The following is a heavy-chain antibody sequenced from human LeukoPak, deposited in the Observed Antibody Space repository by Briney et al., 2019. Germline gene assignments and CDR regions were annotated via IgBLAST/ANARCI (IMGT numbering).Heavy chain of an antibody. V-gene: IGHV3-7*01. CDR2: IKQDGSEK. CDR1: GFTFSSYW. Sequence: GRSLRLSCAASGFTFSSYWMSWVRQAPGKGLEWVANIKQDGSEKYYVDSVKGRFTISRDNAKNSLYLQMNSLRAEDTAVYYCARERMVGYGDYVWYGDLDYWGQGTLVTVSS. D-gene: IGHD4-17*01. CDR3: ARERMVGYGDYVWYGDLDY. J-gene: IGHJ4*02.